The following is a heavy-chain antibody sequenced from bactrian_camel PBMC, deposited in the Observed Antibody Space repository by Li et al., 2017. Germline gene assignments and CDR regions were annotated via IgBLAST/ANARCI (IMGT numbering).Heavy chain of an antibody. Sequence: VQLVESGGGSVQSGGSLRLNCTSPGLTFDDQDMAWYRQAPGNECELVSTINSDGDTYYADSVKGRFSISKDNANNSLFLQMNSLKPEDTAVNYCAADRSRYGGRRRIDYSYWGQGTQVTVS. V-gene: IGHV3S55*01. CDR3: AADRSRYGGRRRIDYSY. CDR1: GLTFDDQD. D-gene: IGHD4*01. J-gene: IGHJ4*01. CDR2: INSDGDT.